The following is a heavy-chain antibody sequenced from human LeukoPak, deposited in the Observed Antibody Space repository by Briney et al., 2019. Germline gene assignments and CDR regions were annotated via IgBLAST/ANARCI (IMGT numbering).Heavy chain of an antibody. V-gene: IGHV4-59*01. CDR3: ARGKYYFDY. Sequence: PSETLSLTCTVSGGSISGYYWSWIRQPPGKGLEWIGYMYYSGNTNYNPSLKSRLTTSLDTSKNQFSLKLSSVTAADTAVYYCARGKYYFDYWGQGTLVTVSS. CDR1: GGSISGYY. CDR2: MYYSGNT. J-gene: IGHJ4*02.